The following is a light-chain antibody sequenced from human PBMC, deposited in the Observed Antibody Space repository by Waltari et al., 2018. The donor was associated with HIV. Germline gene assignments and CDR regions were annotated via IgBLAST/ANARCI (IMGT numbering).Light chain of an antibody. CDR2: DVT. J-gene: IGLJ2*01. CDR1: ATDVGAYNR. V-gene: IGLV2-14*03. Sequence: QSALSQPASVSAFPEQSITISCTGTATDVGAYNRVSWYQQVPNKAPKLIIYDVTQRPSWVSSRFSGSKSGNTASLTISGLQADDEADYYCSSYTRSSTVIFGVGTKVAVL. CDR3: SSYTRSSTVI.